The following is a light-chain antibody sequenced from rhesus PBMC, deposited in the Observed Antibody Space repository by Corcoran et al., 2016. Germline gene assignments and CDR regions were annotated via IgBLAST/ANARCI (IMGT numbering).Light chain of an antibody. Sequence: DIQMSQSPSSLSASVGDRVTITCRASQGISSFLNWYQQKPGKAPKRLLYYANSLESGVPSRFCCSGSGTDFTLTISSLQPEELATYDCQQGNSNPLTFGGGTKVERK. CDR3: QQGNSNPLT. V-gene: IGKV1-32*04. CDR2: YAN. J-gene: IGKJ4*01. CDR1: QGISSF.